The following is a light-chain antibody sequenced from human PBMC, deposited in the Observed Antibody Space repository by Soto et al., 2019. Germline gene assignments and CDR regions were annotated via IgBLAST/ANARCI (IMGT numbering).Light chain of an antibody. CDR1: QSVSSSY. V-gene: IGKV3-20*01. J-gene: IGKJ5*01. Sequence: EIVLTQSPGTLSLSPGERATLSCRASQSVSSSYLAWYQQKPGQAPRLLIYGASSRATGIPDRFSGSGSGTDFTLTISRLEPEDCAVYYCHQYGSSQGATFGQGKRLEIK. CDR3: HQYGSSQGAT. CDR2: GAS.